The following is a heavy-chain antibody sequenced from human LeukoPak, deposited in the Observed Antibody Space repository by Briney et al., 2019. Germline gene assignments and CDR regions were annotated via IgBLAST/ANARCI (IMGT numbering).Heavy chain of an antibody. V-gene: IGHV5-51*01. Sequence: AGESLKISCKGSGYSFTSYWIGWVRQMPGKGLEWMGIIYPADSDTRYSPSFQGQITISADKSISTAYLQWSSLKASDTAMYYCASRPPRVGRGFDYWGQGTLVTVSS. CDR2: IYPADSDT. CDR1: GYSFTSYW. D-gene: IGHD5-24*01. J-gene: IGHJ4*02. CDR3: ASRPPRVGRGFDY.